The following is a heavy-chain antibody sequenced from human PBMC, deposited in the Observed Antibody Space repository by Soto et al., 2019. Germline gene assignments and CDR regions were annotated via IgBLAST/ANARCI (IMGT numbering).Heavy chain of an antibody. CDR1: GYTFTSYS. Sequence: ASVKVSCKASGYTFTSYSIHWVRQAPGQGLEWIGWINTDNGDAKYSQKFQGRVTVTRDTSATTAYMEVSSLRSEDTAVYYCAKSGVVIDEYYFDYWGQGTQVTVSS. D-gene: IGHD3-3*01. J-gene: IGHJ4*02. CDR3: AKSGVVIDEYYFDY. CDR2: INTDNGDA. V-gene: IGHV1-3*04.